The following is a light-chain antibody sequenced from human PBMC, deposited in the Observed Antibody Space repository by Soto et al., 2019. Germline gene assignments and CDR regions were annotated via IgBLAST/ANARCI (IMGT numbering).Light chain of an antibody. CDR1: QSISRH. V-gene: IGKV1-39*01. J-gene: IGKJ5*01. CDR3: QQTYSTPQP. CDR2: IAS. Sequence: DIQVTQSPSSLSSPVGDRVTITCRASQSISRHLNWYQQKPGKAPKLLINIASSLQSGVPSRFSGSGSGTDFTLTISDVQPEDFATYYCQQTYSTPQPFGQGTRLENK.